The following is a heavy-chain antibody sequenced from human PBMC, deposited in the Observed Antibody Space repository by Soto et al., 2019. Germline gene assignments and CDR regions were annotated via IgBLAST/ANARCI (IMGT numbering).Heavy chain of an antibody. D-gene: IGHD3-16*01. Sequence: SETLSLTCTVSGGSITSGPYYWSWIRQPPGKGLEFIGNIYYTGRTNYHPSLKSRLAMSVDTSKNQFSLRLTSVTAADTAVYWCARDLGGHSDYWGQGTLVTVSS. CDR3: ARDLGGHSDY. J-gene: IGHJ4*02. CDR1: GGSITSGPYY. V-gene: IGHV4-61*01. CDR2: IYYTGRT.